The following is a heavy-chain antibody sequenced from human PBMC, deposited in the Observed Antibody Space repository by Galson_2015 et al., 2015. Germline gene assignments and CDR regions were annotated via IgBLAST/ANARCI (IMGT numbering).Heavy chain of an antibody. D-gene: IGHD2-8*01. V-gene: IGHV3-30*18. J-gene: IGHJ4*02. Sequence: SLRLSCAASGFTFSSYGMHWVRQAPGKGLEWVAVISYDGSNKYYADSVKGRFTISRDNSKNTLYLQMNSLGAEDTAVYHCAKGGCTNGVCYGDYWGQGTLVAVSS. CDR1: GFTFSSYG. CDR3: AKGGCTNGVCYGDY. CDR2: ISYDGSNK.